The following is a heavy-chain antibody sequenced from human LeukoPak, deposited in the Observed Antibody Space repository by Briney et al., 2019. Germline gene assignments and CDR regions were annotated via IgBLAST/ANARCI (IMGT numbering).Heavy chain of an antibody. D-gene: IGHD4-17*01. CDR3: TRGDYGDYVNWFDP. CDR1: GFTFGDYA. CDR2: IRSKAYGGTT. V-gene: IGHV3-49*03. Sequence: QAGGSLRLSCTASGFTFGDYAMSWFRQAPGKGLEWVGFIRSKAYGGTTEYAASVKGRFTISRDDSKSIAYLQMNSLKTEDTAVYYCTRGDYGDYVNWFDPWGQGTLVTVSS. J-gene: IGHJ5*02.